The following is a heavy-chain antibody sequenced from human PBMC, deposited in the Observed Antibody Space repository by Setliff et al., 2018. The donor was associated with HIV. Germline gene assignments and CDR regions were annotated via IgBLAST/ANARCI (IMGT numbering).Heavy chain of an antibody. J-gene: IGHJ6*03. D-gene: IGHD4-4*01. Sequence: PSETLSLTCTVSGGSISTYYWSWIRQPPGKGLEWVGYIYYSGSTNYNPSLKSRVTISVDTSKNHFSLRLSSVTAADTAVYYCARERTTLTPHGLGYMDVWGKGTTVTVSS. V-gene: IGHV4-59*12. CDR1: GGSISTYY. CDR2: IYYSGST. CDR3: ARERTTLTPHGLGYMDV.